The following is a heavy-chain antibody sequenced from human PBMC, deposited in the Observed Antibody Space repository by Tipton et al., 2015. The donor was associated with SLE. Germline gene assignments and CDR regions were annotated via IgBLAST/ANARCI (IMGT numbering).Heavy chain of an antibody. J-gene: IGHJ5*02. CDR3: AKERQTLVATQYNWFDP. CDR1: GFTFSTYA. CDR2: INGRGGRI. Sequence: SLRLSCAASGFTFSTYAMSWVRQVPGKGLEWVSGINGRGGRISYADSVRGRFSISRDDSKNTLYLQMNSLRDEDTAVYYCAKERQTLVATQYNWFDPWGQGTLLTVSS. V-gene: IGHV3-23*01. D-gene: IGHD2-21*02.